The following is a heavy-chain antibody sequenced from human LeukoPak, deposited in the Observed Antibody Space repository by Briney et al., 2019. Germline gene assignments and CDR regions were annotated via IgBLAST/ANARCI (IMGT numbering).Heavy chain of an antibody. Sequence: SETLSLTCTVSGGSISSSSYYWGWIRQPPGKGLEWIGSIYYSGSTYYNPSLKSRVTISVDTSKNQFSLKLSSVTAADTAVYYCASPTVTYPNWIDPWGQGTLVTVSS. J-gene: IGHJ5*02. CDR2: IYYSGST. D-gene: IGHD4-17*01. CDR1: GGSISSSSYY. V-gene: IGHV4-39*01. CDR3: ASPTVTYPNWIDP.